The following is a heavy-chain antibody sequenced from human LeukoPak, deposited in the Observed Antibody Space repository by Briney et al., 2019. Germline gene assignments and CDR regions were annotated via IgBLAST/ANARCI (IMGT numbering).Heavy chain of an antibody. CDR3: ARDDESSEILHQI. J-gene: IGHJ3*02. CDR2: INPSGTGT. V-gene: IGHV1-46*01. D-gene: IGHD3-22*01. Sequence: ASVKVSCKASGYTITNNYMHWVRQAPGQGLEWMGVINPSGTGTSYAQKLQGRVTMTTDTSTSTAYMELRSLRSDDTAVYYCARDDESSEILHQIWGQGTMVTVSS. CDR1: GYTITNNY.